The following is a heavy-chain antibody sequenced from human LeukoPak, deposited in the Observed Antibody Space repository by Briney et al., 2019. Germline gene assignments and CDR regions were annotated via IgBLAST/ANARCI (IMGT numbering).Heavy chain of an antibody. CDR3: ARREDYYGSGSKPLDY. J-gene: IGHJ4*02. CDR1: GYSFTSYG. Sequence: ASVKVSCKASGYSFTSYGISWVRQASGQGLEWMGWISAYNGNTNYAQKLQGRVTMTTDTSTSTAYMELRSLRSDDTAVYYCARREDYYGSGSKPLDYWGQGTLVTVSS. V-gene: IGHV1-18*01. CDR2: ISAYNGNT. D-gene: IGHD3-10*01.